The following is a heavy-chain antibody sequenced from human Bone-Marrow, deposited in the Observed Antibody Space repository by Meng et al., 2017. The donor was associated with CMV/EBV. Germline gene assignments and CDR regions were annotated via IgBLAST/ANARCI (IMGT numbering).Heavy chain of an antibody. V-gene: IGHV3-74*01. J-gene: IGHJ6*02. CDR3: ARRKSSSSVGGMDV. CDR2: INSDGSST. Sequence: GESLKISCAASGFTFSSYWMHWVRQAPGKGLVWVSRINSDGSSTSYTDSVKGRFTISRDNAKNTLYLQMNSLRAEDTAVYYCARRKSSSSVGGMDVWGQGTTVTVYS. D-gene: IGHD6-6*01. CDR1: GFTFSSYW.